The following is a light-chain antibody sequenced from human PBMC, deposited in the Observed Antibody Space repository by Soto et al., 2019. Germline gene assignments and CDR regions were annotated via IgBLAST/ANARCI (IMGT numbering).Light chain of an antibody. J-gene: IGKJ1*01. Sequence: DIQMTQSPLTVSATVGDRVTLTCRASQRIRSWVAWYQQKAGKAPKLVVHDASTLECGDPSRFSGTGSGSGFTLNISSLQPDDCATYYCQHYDSYSPGMFGQGTRVEI. V-gene: IGKV1-5*01. CDR1: QRIRSW. CDR3: QHYDSYSPGM. CDR2: DAS.